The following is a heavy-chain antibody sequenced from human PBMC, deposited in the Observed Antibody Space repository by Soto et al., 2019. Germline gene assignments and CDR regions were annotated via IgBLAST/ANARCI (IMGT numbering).Heavy chain of an antibody. CDR2: SIPRFRAA. Sequence: QVQLVQSGADVREPGSSVNVTCKASGVTFSNDAISWVRQAPGQGLEWMGLSIPRFRAANYAQKFQGRVTIKVDESTGTADRELRGLTSEDTAVYYCARDRWTESMCYGVYLGMDVWGQGTKVTVSS. D-gene: IGHD4-17*01. CDR3: ARDRWTESMCYGVYLGMDV. V-gene: IGHV1-69*01. J-gene: IGHJ6*01. CDR1: GVTFSNDA.